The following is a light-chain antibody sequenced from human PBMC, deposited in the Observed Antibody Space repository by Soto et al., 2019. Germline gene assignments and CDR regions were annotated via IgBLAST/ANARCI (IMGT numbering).Light chain of an antibody. Sequence: DTVMTQSPLSLSVTPGEPASISCRSSQSLLHSNGDNYLDWYVQKPGQSPQLLIYLGSNRASGVPERFSGSESGTAFTLKISRVEAEDVGVYYCMHGLQSPVSFGGGTKVELK. V-gene: IGKV2-28*01. CDR2: LGS. CDR3: MHGLQSPVS. J-gene: IGKJ4*01. CDR1: QSLLHSNGDNY.